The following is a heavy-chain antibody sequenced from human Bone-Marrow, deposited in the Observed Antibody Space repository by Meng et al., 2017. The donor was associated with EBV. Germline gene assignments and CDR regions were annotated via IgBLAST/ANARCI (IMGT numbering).Heavy chain of an antibody. CDR2: IYHSGST. Sequence: LQESGPGLVRASGTLSLTCAVSGGSISSSNWWSWVRQPPGKGLEWIGEIYHSGSTSYNPSLESRVTISVDKSKNQVSLKLSSVTAADTAVYYCAQRERWGLDPWGQGTLVTVSS. D-gene: IGHD3-16*01. CDR1: GGSISSSNW. V-gene: IGHV4-4*02. J-gene: IGHJ5*02. CDR3: AQRERWGLDP.